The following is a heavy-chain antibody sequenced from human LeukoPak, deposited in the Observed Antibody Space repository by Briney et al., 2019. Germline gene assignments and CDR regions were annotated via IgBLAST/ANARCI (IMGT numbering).Heavy chain of an antibody. V-gene: IGHV1-2*02. CDR1: GYTFTGYY. J-gene: IGHJ6*02. CDR3: ARGGPGVVRYYYYGMDV. D-gene: IGHD3-3*01. Sequence: ASVKVSCKASGYTFTGYYMHWVRQAPGQGLERMGWINPNSGGTNYAQKFQGRVTMTRDTSISTAYMELSRLRSDDPAVYYCARGGPGVVRYYYYGMDVWGQGTTATVSS. CDR2: INPNSGGT.